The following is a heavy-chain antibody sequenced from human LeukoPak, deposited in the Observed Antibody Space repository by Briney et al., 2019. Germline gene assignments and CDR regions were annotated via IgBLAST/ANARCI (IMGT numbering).Heavy chain of an antibody. Sequence: GGSLRLSCAASGFTVSSNYMSWGRQAPGKGLEWVSVIYSGGSTYYADSVKGRFTISRHNSKNTLYLQMNSLRAEDTAVYYCARINSSSRYYYGMDVWGQGTTVTVSS. J-gene: IGHJ6*02. D-gene: IGHD6-13*01. CDR1: GFTVSSNY. CDR2: IYSGGST. CDR3: ARINSSSRYYYGMDV. V-gene: IGHV3-53*04.